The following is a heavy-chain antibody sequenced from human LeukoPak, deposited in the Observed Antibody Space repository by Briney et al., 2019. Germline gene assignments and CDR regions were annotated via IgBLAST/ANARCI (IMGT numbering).Heavy chain of an antibody. J-gene: IGHJ5*02. Sequence: PSGTLSLTCAVSGGSISSSNRWSWVRQPPGKGLEWIGEIYHSGSTNYNPSLKSRVTISVDKSKNQFSLKLSSVTAADTAVYYCARGIVVVPASNWFDPWGQGTLVTVSS. CDR3: ARGIVVVPASNWFDP. CDR1: GGSISSSNR. CDR2: IYHSGST. V-gene: IGHV4-4*02. D-gene: IGHD2-2*01.